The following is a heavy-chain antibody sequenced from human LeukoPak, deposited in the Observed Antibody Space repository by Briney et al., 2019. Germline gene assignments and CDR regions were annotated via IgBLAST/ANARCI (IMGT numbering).Heavy chain of an antibody. D-gene: IGHD6-19*01. CDR1: GFSFSSYW. V-gene: IGHV3-74*01. CDR2: VNNDGSST. Sequence: PGGSLRLSCGASGFSFSSYWMHWVRQAPGKGLMWVSCVNNDGSSTTYADSVEGRFTISRDNARNTLYLQMNSLRAEDTAVYYCARSSYPYYFDYWGQGTLVTVSS. J-gene: IGHJ4*02. CDR3: ARSSYPYYFDY.